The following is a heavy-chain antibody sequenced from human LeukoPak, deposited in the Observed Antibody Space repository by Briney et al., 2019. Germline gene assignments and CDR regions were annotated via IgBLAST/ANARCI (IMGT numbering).Heavy chain of an antibody. CDR1: GGSISSYY. J-gene: IGHJ6*03. CDR2: IYTSGST. CDR3: ARDRMSTVTLSLMDV. V-gene: IGHV4-4*07. Sequence: SETLSLTCTVSGGSISSYYWSWIRQPAGKGLEWIGRIYTSGSTNYNPSLKSRVTISVDTSKNQFSLKLSSVTAADTAVYYCARDRMSTVTLSLMDVWGKGTTVTVSS. D-gene: IGHD4-17*01.